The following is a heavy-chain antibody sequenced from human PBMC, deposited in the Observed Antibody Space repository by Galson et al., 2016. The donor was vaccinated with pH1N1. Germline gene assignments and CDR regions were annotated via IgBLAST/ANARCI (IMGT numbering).Heavy chain of an antibody. CDR3: ARLDGGDLNY. CDR1: GVTFSSYV. V-gene: IGHV1-69*13. D-gene: IGHD2-21*02. CDR2: IIPIFRKA. Sequence: SVKVSCKASGVTFSSYVISWVRQAPGQGLEWMGGIIPIFRKAKYEQKFQGRVTITADESTSVAFMEVTSLTSEDTAVYYCARLDGGDLNYWGQGTLVTVTS. J-gene: IGHJ4*02.